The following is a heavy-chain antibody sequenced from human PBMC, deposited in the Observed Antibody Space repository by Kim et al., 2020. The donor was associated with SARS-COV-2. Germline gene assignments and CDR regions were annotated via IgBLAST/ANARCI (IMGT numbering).Heavy chain of an antibody. CDR3: ARDRDDYVWGSYLNWFDP. J-gene: IGHJ5*02. Sequence: GGSLRLSCAASGFTFSSYAMHWVRQAPGKGLEWVAVISYDGSNKYYADSVKGRFTISRDNSKNTLYLQMNSLRAEDTAVYYCARDRDDYVWGSYLNWFDPWGQGTLVTVSS. CDR1: GFTFSSYA. V-gene: IGHV3-30*04. D-gene: IGHD3-16*01. CDR2: ISYDGSNK.